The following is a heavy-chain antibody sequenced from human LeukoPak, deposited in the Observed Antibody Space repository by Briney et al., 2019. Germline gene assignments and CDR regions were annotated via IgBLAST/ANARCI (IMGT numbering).Heavy chain of an antibody. J-gene: IGHJ4*02. Sequence: GASVKVSCKASGYTFTIYYMHWVRQAPGQGLEWMGWINPNSGAATYAQKFQGRVTMTRDTSISTAYMELSGLTSDDTGVHYCARNPPYCTSTDCYNDYWGQGTLVTVSS. D-gene: IGHD2-2*02. CDR1: GYTFTIYY. CDR3: ARNPPYCTSTDCYNDY. CDR2: INPNSGAA. V-gene: IGHV1-2*02.